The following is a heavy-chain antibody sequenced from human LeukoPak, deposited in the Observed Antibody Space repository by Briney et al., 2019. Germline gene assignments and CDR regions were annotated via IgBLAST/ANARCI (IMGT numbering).Heavy chain of an antibody. Sequence: ASVKVSCKASGYTFTGYYMHWVRQSPGQGLEWMGWINPNSGGTNYAQKFQGRVTMTRDTSISTAYMELSRLRSDDTAVYYCAREGIAAMVKADYWGQGTLVTVSS. CDR3: AREGIAAMVKADY. CDR1: GYTFTGYY. J-gene: IGHJ4*02. CDR2: INPNSGGT. D-gene: IGHD5-18*01. V-gene: IGHV1-2*02.